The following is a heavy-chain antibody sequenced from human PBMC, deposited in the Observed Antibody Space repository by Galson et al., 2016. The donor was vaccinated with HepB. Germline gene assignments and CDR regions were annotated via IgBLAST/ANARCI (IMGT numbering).Heavy chain of an antibody. CDR1: GFTFRNHQ. Sequence: SLRLSCAVSGFTFRNHQMHWVRQVPGKGLVWVSRIEGDGSRPIYADSVKGRFTISRDNAENTLYLKMNSLRVEDTAVYYCARDLSGPDYWGQGTLVTVSS. V-gene: IGHV3-74*01. J-gene: IGHJ4*02. CDR3: ARDLSGPDY. CDR2: IEGDGSRP.